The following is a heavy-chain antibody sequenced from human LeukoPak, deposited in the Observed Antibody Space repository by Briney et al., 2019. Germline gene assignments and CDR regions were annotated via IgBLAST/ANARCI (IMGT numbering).Heavy chain of an antibody. CDR2: IYYSGST. D-gene: IGHD2-15*01. CDR1: GGSFSGYY. Sequence: SETLSLTCAVYGGSFSGYYWSWIRQPPGKGLEWIGYIYYSGSTNYNPSLKSRVTISVDTSKNQFSLKLSSVTAADTAIYYCARDRSGGYNWFDPWGQGTLVTVSS. J-gene: IGHJ5*02. CDR3: ARDRSGGYNWFDP. V-gene: IGHV4-59*01.